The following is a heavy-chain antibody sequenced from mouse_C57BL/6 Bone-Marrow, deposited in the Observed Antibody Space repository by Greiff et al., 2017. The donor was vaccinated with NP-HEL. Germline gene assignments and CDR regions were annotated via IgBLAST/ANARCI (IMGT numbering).Heavy chain of an antibody. CDR1: GFTFSDYY. D-gene: IGHD2-3*01. J-gene: IGHJ2*01. CDR3: ARHDGYVLFDY. V-gene: IGHV5-12*01. Sequence: EVKLMESGGGLVQPGGSLKLSCAASGFTFSDYYMYWVRQTPEKRLEWVAYISNGGGSTYYPDTVKGRFTISRDNAKNTLYLQRSRLKSEDTAMYYCARHDGYVLFDYWGKGTTLTVSS. CDR2: ISNGGGST.